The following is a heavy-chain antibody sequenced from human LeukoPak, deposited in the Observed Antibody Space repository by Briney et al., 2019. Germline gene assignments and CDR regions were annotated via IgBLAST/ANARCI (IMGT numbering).Heavy chain of an antibody. CDR2: IYYSGST. J-gene: IGHJ4*02. Sequence: SETLSLTCTVSGGSISIYYESWIRQPPGKGLEWIGYIYYSGSTNYNPSLKSRVTISVDTSKNQFSLKLSSVTAADTAVYYCARAVYCSSTSCYNFDYWGQGTLVTVSS. V-gene: IGHV4-59*01. CDR1: GGSISIYY. D-gene: IGHD2-2*01. CDR3: ARAVYCSSTSCYNFDY.